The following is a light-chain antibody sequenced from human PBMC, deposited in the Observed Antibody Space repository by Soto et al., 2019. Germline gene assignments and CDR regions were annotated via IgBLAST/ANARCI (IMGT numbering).Light chain of an antibody. Sequence: DIQMTQSPSTLSASVGDRVTITCRASQSIRTWLAWYQQKPGKAPKLLIYAASSLQSGVPSRFSGSGSGTDFTLTINSLQPEDFATYYCQQSYSTPRTFGQGTKLEIK. V-gene: IGKV1-39*01. CDR3: QQSYSTPRT. J-gene: IGKJ2*01. CDR2: AAS. CDR1: QSIRTW.